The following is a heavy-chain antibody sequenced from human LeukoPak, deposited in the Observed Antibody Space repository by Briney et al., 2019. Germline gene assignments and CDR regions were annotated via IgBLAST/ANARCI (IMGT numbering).Heavy chain of an antibody. Sequence: GGSLRLSCAASGFTFSSYWMHWVRQAPGKVLVWVSRINSDGSSTSYADSVKGRFTISRDNAKNTLYLQMNSLRAEYTAVYYCARDPHFDYWGQGTLVTVSS. V-gene: IGHV3-74*01. CDR1: GFTFSSYW. CDR3: ARDPHFDY. J-gene: IGHJ4*02. CDR2: INSDGSST.